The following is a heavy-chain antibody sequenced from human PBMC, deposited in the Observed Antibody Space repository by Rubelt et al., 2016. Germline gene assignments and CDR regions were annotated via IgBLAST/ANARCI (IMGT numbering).Heavy chain of an antibody. J-gene: IGHJ4*02. D-gene: IGHD1-26*01. CDR1: GFAFSGSA. V-gene: IGHV3-73*01. CDR3: TRQDVLVGATPFDY. Sequence: GGSLKLSCAASGFAFSGSAMHWVRQASGKGLEWVGRIRSKANSYATAYAASVKGRFTISRDDSKNTAYLQMNSLKTEDTAVYYCTRQDVLVGATPFDYWGQGTLVTVSS. CDR2: IRSKANSYAT.